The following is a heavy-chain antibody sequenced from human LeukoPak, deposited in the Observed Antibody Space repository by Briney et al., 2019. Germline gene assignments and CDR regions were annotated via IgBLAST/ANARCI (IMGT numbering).Heavy chain of an antibody. CDR3: AREGPERELFEYYYYMDV. Sequence: GESLKISCKGSGYSFTSYWIGWVRQMPGKGLEWMGIIYPGDSDTRYSPSFQGQVTISADKSISTAYLQWSSLKASDTAMYYCAREGPERELFEYYYYMDVWGKGTTVTVSS. CDR2: IYPGDSDT. CDR1: GYSFTSYW. V-gene: IGHV5-51*01. J-gene: IGHJ6*03. D-gene: IGHD1-26*01.